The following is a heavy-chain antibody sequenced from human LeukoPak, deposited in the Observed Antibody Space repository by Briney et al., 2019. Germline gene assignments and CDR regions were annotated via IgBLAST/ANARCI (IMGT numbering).Heavy chain of an antibody. CDR2: IYHSGST. J-gene: IGHJ4*02. CDR1: GYSISSGYY. CDR3: ARPRYSSSQFDY. V-gene: IGHV4-38-2*01. Sequence: PSETLSLTCAVSGYSISSGYYWGWLRQPPGKGLEWIGSIYHSGSTYYNPSLKSRVTISVDTSKNQFSLKLSSVTAADTAVYYCARPRYSSSQFDYWGQGTLVTVSS. D-gene: IGHD6-13*01.